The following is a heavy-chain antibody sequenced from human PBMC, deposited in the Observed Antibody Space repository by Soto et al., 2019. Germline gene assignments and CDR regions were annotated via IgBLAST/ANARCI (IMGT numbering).Heavy chain of an antibody. CDR2: ISSSSSTI. J-gene: IGHJ3*02. Sequence: GGSLRLSCAASGFTFSSYSMNWVRQAPGKGLEWVSYISSSSSTIYYAESVKGLFTISRDNAKNALYLQMNSLRAEDTAVYYCARYSRRYSSRWDAFDILGRWTMFTV. CDR1: GFTFSSYS. V-gene: IGHV3-48*04. D-gene: IGHD6-13*01. CDR3: ARYSRRYSSRWDAFDI.